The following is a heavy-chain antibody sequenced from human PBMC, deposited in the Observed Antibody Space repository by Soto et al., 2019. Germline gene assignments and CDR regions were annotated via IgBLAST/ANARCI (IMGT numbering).Heavy chain of an antibody. V-gene: IGHV1-58*01. CDR2: IVVGSGNT. J-gene: IGHJ6*02. D-gene: IGHD3-9*01. CDR3: AADPIYDILTGYWYYYGMDV. Sequence: SGQVSCKASGFTFTSSAVQWVRQARGQRIEWIGWIVVGSGNTNYAQKFQERVTITRDMSTSTAYMELSSLRSEDTAVYYCAADPIYDILTGYWYYYGMDVWGQGTTVTVSS. CDR1: GFTFTSSA.